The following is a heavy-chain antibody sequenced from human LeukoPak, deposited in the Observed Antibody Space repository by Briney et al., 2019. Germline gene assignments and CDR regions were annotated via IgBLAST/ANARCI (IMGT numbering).Heavy chain of an antibody. J-gene: IGHJ4*02. D-gene: IGHD3-3*01. CDR2: IYHSGST. CDR1: GYSISSGYY. V-gene: IGHV4-38-2*01. CDR3: ASTLVDYDFWSGYYHFDY. Sequence: SETLSLTCAVSGYSISSGYYWGWIRQPPGEGLEWIGSIYHSGSTYYNPSLKSRVTISVDTSKNQFSLKLSSVTAADTAVYYCASTLVDYDFWSGYYHFDYWGQGTLVTVSS.